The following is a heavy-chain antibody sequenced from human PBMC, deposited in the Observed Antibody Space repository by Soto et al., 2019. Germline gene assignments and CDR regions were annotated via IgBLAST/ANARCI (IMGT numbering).Heavy chain of an antibody. CDR3: ARDSRGAAIFGVVTAPPSFDY. Sequence: SGGSLRLSCAASGFTFSGYYMSWIRQAPGKGLEWVSYISSSGSTIYYADSVKGRFTISRDNAKNSLYLQMNSLRAEDTAVYYCARDSRGAAIFGVVTAPPSFDYWGQGTLVTVSS. D-gene: IGHD3-3*01. V-gene: IGHV3-11*01. CDR1: GFTFSGYY. J-gene: IGHJ4*02. CDR2: ISSSGSTI.